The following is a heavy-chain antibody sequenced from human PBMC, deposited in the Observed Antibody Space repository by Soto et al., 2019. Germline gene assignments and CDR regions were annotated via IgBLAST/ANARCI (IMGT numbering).Heavy chain of an antibody. J-gene: IGHJ4*02. Sequence: QVQLVQSGAEVKKPGASVKVSCKTSGYTCTGYYIHWIRQAPGQGLEWMGWINPNSGDTNYSQDFQGRVTMTSDTSFTTAHVELTRPRSDDTAVYYCARREQSLENFDHWGQGTLVTVSS. CDR3: ARREQSLENFDH. V-gene: IGHV1-2*02. CDR1: GYTCTGYY. D-gene: IGHD6-19*01. CDR2: INPNSGDT.